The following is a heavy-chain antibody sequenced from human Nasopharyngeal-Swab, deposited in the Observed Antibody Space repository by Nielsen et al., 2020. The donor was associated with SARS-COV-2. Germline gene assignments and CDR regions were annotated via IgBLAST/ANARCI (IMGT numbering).Heavy chain of an antibody. CDR1: GFTFSSYG. V-gene: IGHV3-33*01. J-gene: IGHJ6*02. CDR2: IWYDGSNK. D-gene: IGHD6-13*01. Sequence: GGSLRLSCAASGFTFSSYGMHWVRQAPGKGLEWVAVIWYDGSNKYYADSVKGRSTISRDNSKNTLYLQMNSLRAEDTAVYYCARDRVAAAGTNYYYGMDVWGQGTTVTVSS. CDR3: ARDRVAAAGTNYYYGMDV.